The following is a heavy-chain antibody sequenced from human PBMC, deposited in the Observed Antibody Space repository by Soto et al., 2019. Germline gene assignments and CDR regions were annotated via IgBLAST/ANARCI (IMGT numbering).Heavy chain of an antibody. CDR1: GYTLTELS. CDR2: FDPEDGET. CDR3: AVDTAMDFWFDP. V-gene: IGHV1-24*01. J-gene: IGHJ5*02. Sequence: ASVKVSCKXSGYTLTELSMHWVRQAPGKGLEWMGGFDPEDGETIYAQKFQGRVTMTEDTSTDTAYMELSSLRSEDTAVYYCAVDTAMDFWFDPWGQGTLVTVSS. D-gene: IGHD5-18*01.